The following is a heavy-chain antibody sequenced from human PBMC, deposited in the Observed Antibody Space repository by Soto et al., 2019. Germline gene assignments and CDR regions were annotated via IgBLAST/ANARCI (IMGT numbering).Heavy chain of an antibody. D-gene: IGHD4-4*01. CDR3: ARVTTTVIDDYYYYYYMDV. J-gene: IGHJ6*03. Sequence: GASVKVSCKASGCTFSSYTISCVRQAPGQGLEWMGRIIPILGIANYAQKFQGRVTITADKSTSTAYMELSSLRSEDTAVYYCARVTTTVIDDYYYYYYMDVWGKGTTVTVSS. V-gene: IGHV1-69*02. CDR1: GCTFSSYT. CDR2: IIPILGIA.